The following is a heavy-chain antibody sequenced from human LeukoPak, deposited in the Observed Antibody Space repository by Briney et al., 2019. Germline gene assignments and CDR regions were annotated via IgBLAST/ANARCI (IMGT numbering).Heavy chain of an antibody. CDR2: IYTSGST. CDR1: GGSISSYY. Sequence: SETLSLTCTVSGGSISSYYWSWIRQPAGKGLEWIGRIYTSGSTNYNPSLKSRVTMSVDTSKNQFSLKLSSVTAADTAVYYSARTKEYSSSWYEDYYMDVWGKGTTVTVSS. CDR3: ARTKEYSSSWYEDYYMDV. J-gene: IGHJ6*03. D-gene: IGHD6-13*01. V-gene: IGHV4-4*07.